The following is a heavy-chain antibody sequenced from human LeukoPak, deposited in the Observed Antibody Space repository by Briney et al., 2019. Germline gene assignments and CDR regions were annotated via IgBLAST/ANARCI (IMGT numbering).Heavy chain of an antibody. J-gene: IGHJ4*02. V-gene: IGHV3-30*02. CDR2: IQYDGSKK. Sequence: PGGSLRLSCVASGSTFSSNGMQWVRQAPGKGLEWVTFIQYDGSKKYYADSVKGRFTISRDNSRNTLYLEMNSLRAEDTAVYYCAKDIGSYYDYWGQGILVTVSS. CDR3: AKDIGSYYDY. CDR1: GSTFSSNG. D-gene: IGHD3-10*01.